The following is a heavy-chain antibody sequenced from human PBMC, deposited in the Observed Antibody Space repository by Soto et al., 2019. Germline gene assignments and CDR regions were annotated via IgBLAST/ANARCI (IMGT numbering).Heavy chain of an antibody. V-gene: IGHV3-21*01. J-gene: IGHJ3*02. Sequence: EVQLVESGGGLVKPGGSLRLSCAASGFTFSSYSMNWVRQAPGKGLEWVSSISSSSSYIYYADSVKGRFTISRDNAENSLYLQMNSLRAEDTAVYYCARDPASIAARPDAFDIWGQGTMVTVSS. CDR3: ARDPASIAARPDAFDI. CDR2: ISSSSSYI. CDR1: GFTFSSYS. D-gene: IGHD6-6*01.